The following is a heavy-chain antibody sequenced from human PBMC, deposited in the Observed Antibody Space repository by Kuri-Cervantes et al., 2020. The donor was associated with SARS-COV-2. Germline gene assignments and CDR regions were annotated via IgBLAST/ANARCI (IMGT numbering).Heavy chain of an antibody. CDR2: VYYSGDT. J-gene: IGHJ3*02. V-gene: IGHV4-31*02. CDR3: ASRDADNISSDAFDI. Sequence: LSCVVSGDSISSSGYYWNWIRQHPGKGLEWIGYVYYSGDTYYDPSLKSRVSISAQTPQNQFSLRLTSVTAADTAVYYCASRDADNISSDAFDIWGQGTMVTVSS. CDR1: GDSISSSGYY. D-gene: IGHD1-1*01.